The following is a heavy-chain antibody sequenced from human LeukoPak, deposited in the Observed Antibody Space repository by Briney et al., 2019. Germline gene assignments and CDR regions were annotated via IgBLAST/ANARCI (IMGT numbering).Heavy chain of an antibody. V-gene: IGHV3-49*03. D-gene: IGHD5-18*01. J-gene: IGHJ4*02. CDR2: IRSKAYGGTT. CDR3: TRRGYSYGFIEY. Sequence: PGGSLRLSCTASGFIFGDYAMSWFRQAPGEGLEWVGFIRSKAYGGTTEYAASVKGRFTISRDDSKSIAYLQMNSLKTEDTAVYYCTRRGYSYGFIEYWGQGTLVTVSS. CDR1: GFIFGDYA.